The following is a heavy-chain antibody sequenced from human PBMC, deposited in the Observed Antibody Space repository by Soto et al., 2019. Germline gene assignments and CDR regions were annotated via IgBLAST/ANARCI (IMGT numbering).Heavy chain of an antibody. D-gene: IGHD6-6*01. V-gene: IGHV5-51*01. CDR3: ARPTEQYSQAPFDY. CDR2: IYPGDSDT. CDR1: GYSFTSYW. Sequence: PVESLKISCKGSGYSFTSYWIGWVRQMPGKGLEWMGIIYPGDSDTRYSPSFQGQVTISADKSISTAYLQWSSLKASDTAIYYCARPTEQYSQAPFDYWGQGALVTVSS. J-gene: IGHJ4*02.